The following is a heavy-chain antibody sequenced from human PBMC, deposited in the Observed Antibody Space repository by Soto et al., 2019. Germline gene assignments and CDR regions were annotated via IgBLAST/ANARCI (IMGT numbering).Heavy chain of an antibody. D-gene: IGHD3-10*01. Sequence: PSETLPLTCPVSSDSMTSYYWSWIRQPPGKGLECIGYIYHSGITNYNPSLKSRVTISLDTSKTQFSLRLSFVTAADTAVYYCARMSLFYFFDSWGQGTLVTVSS. J-gene: IGHJ4*01. CDR1: SDSMTSYY. CDR3: ARMSLFYFFDS. V-gene: IGHV4-59*01. CDR2: IYHSGIT.